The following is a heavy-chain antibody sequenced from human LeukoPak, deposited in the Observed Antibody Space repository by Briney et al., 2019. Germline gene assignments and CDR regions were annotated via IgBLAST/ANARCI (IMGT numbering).Heavy chain of an antibody. J-gene: IGHJ6*03. D-gene: IGHD2-8*02. CDR1: GGSISSYY. Sequence: SETLSLTCTVSGGSISSYYWSWIRQPPGKGLEWIGYIYYSGSTNYNPSLKSRVTISVDTSKNQFSLKLSSVTAADTAVYYCARHWRSGFLLFRKAPNYYYMDVWGKGTTVTISS. CDR2: IYYSGST. CDR3: ARHWRSGFLLFRKAPNYYYMDV. V-gene: IGHV4-59*01.